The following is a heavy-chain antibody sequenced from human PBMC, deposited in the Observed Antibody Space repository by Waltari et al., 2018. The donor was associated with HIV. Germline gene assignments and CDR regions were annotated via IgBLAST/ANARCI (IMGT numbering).Heavy chain of an antibody. Sequence: QVQLVQSGSQLKKPGASVKISCKASGYTFNNYALHWVRQDPGQGLEWMGWMNTNSGNPTYAQGFTGRFVLSLDTSLTTTYLQINTLKPDDSAVYYCARSPAFWGQGTLVIVSS. CDR3: ARSPAF. V-gene: IGHV7-4-1*02. J-gene: IGHJ4*02. CDR2: MNTNSGNP. CDR1: GYTFNNYA.